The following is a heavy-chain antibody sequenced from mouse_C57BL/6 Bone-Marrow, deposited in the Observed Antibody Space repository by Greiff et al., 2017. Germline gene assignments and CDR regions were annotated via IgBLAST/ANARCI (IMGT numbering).Heavy chain of an antibody. CDR2: IYPGSGST. V-gene: IGHV1-55*01. D-gene: IGHD1-1*01. J-gene: IGHJ2*01. CDR1: GYTFTSYW. Sequence: VQLQQPGAELVKPGASVKMSCKASGYTFTSYWITWVKQRPGQGLEWIGDIYPGSGSTNYNEKFKSKATLTVDTSSRTAYMQLSSLTSEDSAVYYCARNPDYYGSSYFDYWGQGTTLTVSS. CDR3: ARNPDYYGSSYFDY.